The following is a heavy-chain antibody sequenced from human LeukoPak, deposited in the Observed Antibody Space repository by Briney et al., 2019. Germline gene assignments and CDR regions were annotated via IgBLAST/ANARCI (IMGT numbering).Heavy chain of an antibody. J-gene: IGHJ6*03. CDR1: GFTFSTYS. CDR2: ISSASSYI. V-gene: IGHV3-21*01. D-gene: IGHD2-2*01. Sequence: GGSLRLSCAASGFTFSTYSMNWVRQAPGKGLEWVSSISSASSYIYYADSVKGRFTISRDDAKNPLYLQMNSLRAEDTAVYYCARYCSSSRCLYYYHMDVWGKGTTVTVSS. CDR3: ARYCSSSRCLYYYHMDV.